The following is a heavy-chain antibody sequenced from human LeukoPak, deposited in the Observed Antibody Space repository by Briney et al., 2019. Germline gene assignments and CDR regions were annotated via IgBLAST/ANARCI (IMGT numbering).Heavy chain of an antibody. Sequence: SETLSLTCAVYGGSFSGYYWTWIRQPPGKGLEWIGEMNHSGSANYNPSLKSRVTISVDTSKNQCSLRLSSVTAADTAVYYCARDSSSFSWFDPWGQGTLVTVSS. CDR2: MNHSGSA. J-gene: IGHJ5*02. CDR3: ARDSSSFSWFDP. CDR1: GGSFSGYY. V-gene: IGHV4-34*01. D-gene: IGHD6-13*01.